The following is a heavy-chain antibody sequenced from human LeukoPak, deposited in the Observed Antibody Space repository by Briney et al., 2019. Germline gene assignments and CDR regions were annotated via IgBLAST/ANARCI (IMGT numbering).Heavy chain of an antibody. D-gene: IGHD3-22*01. CDR2: ISGSGGST. CDR3: AKSQNYYDSSWTPEPGKNSFDY. CDR1: GFTFSSYA. V-gene: IGHV3-23*01. J-gene: IGHJ4*02. Sequence: GGSLRLSCAASGFTFSSYAMSWVRQAPGKGLEWVSAISGSGGSTYYADSVKGRFTISRDNSKNTLYLQMNSLRAEDTAVYYCAKSQNYYDSSWTPEPGKNSFDYWGQGTLVTVSS.